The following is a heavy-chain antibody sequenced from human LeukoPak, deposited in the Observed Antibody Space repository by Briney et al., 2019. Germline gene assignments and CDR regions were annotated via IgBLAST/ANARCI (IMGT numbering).Heavy chain of an antibody. CDR1: GFTFSSYG. D-gene: IGHD6-19*01. Sequence: GGSLRLSCAASGFTFSSYGMNWVRQAPGKGLEWVAVIWYDGSNKYYADSVKGRFTISRDNSKNTLYLQMNSLRAEDTAVYYCATSPESSGWYYFDYWGQGTLVTVSS. J-gene: IGHJ4*02. CDR2: IWYDGSNK. CDR3: ATSPESSGWYYFDY. V-gene: IGHV3-30*02.